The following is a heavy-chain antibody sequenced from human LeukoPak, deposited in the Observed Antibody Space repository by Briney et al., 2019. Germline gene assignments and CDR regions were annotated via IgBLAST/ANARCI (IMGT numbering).Heavy chain of an antibody. CDR2: IYYSGST. CDR1: GGSISSYY. D-gene: IGHD2-15*01. J-gene: IGHJ4*02. V-gene: IGHV4-59*01. CDR3: ARGPAWYFNY. Sequence: KASETLSLTCTVSGGSISSYYWSWIRQPPGKGLEWIGYIYYSGSTYYNPSLKSRVTISVDTSKNQFSLKLSSVTAADTAIYYCARGPAWYFNYWGQGTLVTVSS.